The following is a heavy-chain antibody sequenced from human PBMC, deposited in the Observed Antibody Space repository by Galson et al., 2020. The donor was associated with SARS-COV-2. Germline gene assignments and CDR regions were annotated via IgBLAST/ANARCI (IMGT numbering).Heavy chain of an antibody. CDR1: GFTFNSYS. CDR3: ATRHASNTLLVVAHAFDI. D-gene: IGHD2-15*01. J-gene: IGHJ3*02. CDR2: ISSSIRYI. V-gene: IGHV3-21*01. Sequence: GGSLRLSCAASGFTFNSYSMNWVRQAPGKGLEWVSSISSSIRYIYYADSVKGRFTISRDNAKNSLYLQMNSLRAEDTAVYYCATRHASNTLLVVAHAFDIWGQGTMVTVSS.